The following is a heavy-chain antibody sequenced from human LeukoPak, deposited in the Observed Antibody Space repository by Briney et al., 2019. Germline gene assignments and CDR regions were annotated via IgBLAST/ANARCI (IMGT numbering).Heavy chain of an antibody. CDR2: IYYSGST. CDR3: ARGADYGDRIFDY. J-gene: IGHJ4*02. Sequence: GSLRHSCTVSGSTFSSYWMSWVRQPPGKGLEWIGSIYYSGSTYYNPSLKGRVTISVDTSKNQFSLKLSSVTAADTAVYYCARGADYGDRIFDYWGQGTLVTVSS. CDR1: GSTFSSYW. V-gene: IGHV4-4*02. D-gene: IGHD4-17*01.